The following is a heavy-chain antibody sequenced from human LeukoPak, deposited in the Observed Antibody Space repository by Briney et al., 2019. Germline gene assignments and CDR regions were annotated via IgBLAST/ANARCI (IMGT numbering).Heavy chain of an antibody. V-gene: IGHV3-15*01. Sequence: PGGSLRLSCAASGFTFSNSWMSWVRQAPGKGLEWVGRIKSKTDGGTTDYAARVKGRFTISRDDSKNTLYLQMNSLKTEDTVVYYCTTDMSYGSGDAFDIWGQGTMVTVSS. J-gene: IGHJ3*02. CDR3: TTDMSYGSGDAFDI. CDR1: GFTFSNSW. CDR2: IKSKTDGGTT. D-gene: IGHD5-18*01.